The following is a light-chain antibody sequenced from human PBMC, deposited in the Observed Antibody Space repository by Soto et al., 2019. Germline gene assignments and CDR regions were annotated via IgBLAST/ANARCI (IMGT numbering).Light chain of an antibody. V-gene: IGKV1-12*01. CDR3: QHANSFPIT. CDR1: QGTSSW. J-gene: IGKJ5*01. CDR2: DAS. Sequence: DIQMTQSPSSVSASVGDRVNITCRASQGTSSWLAWYQQKPAKAPNLLIYDASSLQSGVQSRFRGSEYGTDFTLTISSLQPEDFATYYYQHANSFPITFGQGTRLEIK.